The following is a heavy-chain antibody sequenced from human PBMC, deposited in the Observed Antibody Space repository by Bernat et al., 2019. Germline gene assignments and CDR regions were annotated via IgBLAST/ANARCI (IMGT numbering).Heavy chain of an antibody. CDR3: ARLNSWVRFDY. V-gene: IGHV3-23*01. CDR1: GFSFSTFG. J-gene: IGHJ4*02. D-gene: IGHD3-16*01. CDR2: NGTTGGNT. Sequence: EVQLLESGGGLVQPGGSLRLSCAASGFSFSTFGMSWVRQAPGRGLEWVSDNGTTGGNTYYADSVRGRFTISRDNSKNMVFLQMDSRGGEDTAVYYCARLNSWVRFDYWGQGTLVTVSS.